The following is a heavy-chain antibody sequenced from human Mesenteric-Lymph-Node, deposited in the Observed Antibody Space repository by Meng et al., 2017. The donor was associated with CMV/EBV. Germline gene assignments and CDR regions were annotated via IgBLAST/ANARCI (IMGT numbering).Heavy chain of an antibody. V-gene: IGHV4-31*02. CDR3: VRVPARGSVTSSGSYWYFDL. CDR1: GDYY. D-gene: IGHD3-10*01. CDR2: ISHSGYT. Sequence: GDYYWSWLRQYAGKGLEWIGYISHSGYTFYNPSLKIRLTISVDTSQNQFSLKMSSVTAADTAVYYCVRVPARGSVTSSGSYWYFDLWGRGTLVTVSS. J-gene: IGHJ2*01.